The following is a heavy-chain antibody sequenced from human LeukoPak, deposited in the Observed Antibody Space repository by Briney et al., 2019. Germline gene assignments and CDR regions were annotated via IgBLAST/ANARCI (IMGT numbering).Heavy chain of an antibody. Sequence: SETLSLTCAVSGGSISSSSYYWGWIRQPPGKGLEWIGSIYYSGSTYYNPSLKSRVTISVDTSKNQFSLKLSSVTAADTAVYYCARPYYDGSLAYFQHWGQGTLVTVSS. CDR3: ARPYYDGSLAYFQH. V-gene: IGHV4-39*01. D-gene: IGHD3-22*01. CDR2: IYYSGST. CDR1: GGSISSSSYY. J-gene: IGHJ1*01.